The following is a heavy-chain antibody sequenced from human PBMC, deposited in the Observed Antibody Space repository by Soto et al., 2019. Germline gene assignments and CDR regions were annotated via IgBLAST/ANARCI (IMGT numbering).Heavy chain of an antibody. CDR2: IFYSGST. CDR3: ARSTTGVGEDY. J-gene: IGHJ4*02. V-gene: IGHV4-59*12. Sequence: PSETLSLTCTVAGGSISRDYWSWIRQPPGKGLEWIGYIFYSGSTNYNPSLKSRVTISVDTSKNKFSLKLSSVTAADTAVFYCARSTTGVGEDYWGQGILVPSPQ. D-gene: IGHD2-8*01. CDR1: GGSISRDY.